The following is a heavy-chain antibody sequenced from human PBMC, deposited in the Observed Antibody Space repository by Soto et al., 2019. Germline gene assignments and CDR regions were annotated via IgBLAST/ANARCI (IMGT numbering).Heavy chain of an antibody. V-gene: IGHV1-69*13. CDR1: GGTFSSYA. CDR3: ARGIPALFTNYYYGMDV. J-gene: IGHJ6*02. Sequence: GASVKVSCKASGGTFSSYAISWVRQAPGQGLEWMGGIIPIFGTANYAQKFQGRVTITADESTSTAYIELSSLRSEDTAVYYCARGIPALFTNYYYGMDVWGQGTTVTVSS. D-gene: IGHD1-1*01. CDR2: IIPIFGTA.